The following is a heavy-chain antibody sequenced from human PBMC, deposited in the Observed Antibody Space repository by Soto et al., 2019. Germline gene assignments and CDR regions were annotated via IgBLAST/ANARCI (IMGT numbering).Heavy chain of an antibody. J-gene: IGHJ4*02. V-gene: IGHV1-3*01. CDR1: GYTFTSYA. D-gene: IGHD3-22*01. Sequence: ASVKVSCKASGYTFTSYAMHWVRQAPGQRLEWMGWINAGNGNTKYSQKFQGRVTVTRDTSASTAYMELSSLRSEDTAVYYCARSYYYDSSGYHPWDYWGQGTLVTVSS. CDR2: INAGNGNT. CDR3: ARSYYYDSSGYHPWDY.